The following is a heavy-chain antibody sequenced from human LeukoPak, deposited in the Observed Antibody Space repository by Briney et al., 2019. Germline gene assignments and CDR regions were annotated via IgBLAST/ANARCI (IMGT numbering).Heavy chain of an antibody. V-gene: IGHV1-18*01. J-gene: IGHJ5*02. CDR3: ARASTEEYQLPYGASNWFDP. D-gene: IGHD2-2*02. CDR1: GYTFTSYG. CDR2: ISAYNGNT. Sequence: ASVKVSCKASGYTFTSYGISWVRQAPGQGLECMGWISAYNGNTNYAQKLQGRVTMTTDTSTSTAYMELRSLRSDDTAVYYCARASTEEYQLPYGASNWFDPWGQGTLVTVSS.